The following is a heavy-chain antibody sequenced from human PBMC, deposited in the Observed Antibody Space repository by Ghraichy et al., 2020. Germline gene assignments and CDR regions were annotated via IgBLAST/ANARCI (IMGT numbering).Heavy chain of an antibody. D-gene: IGHD3-16*01. CDR2: IHYTGST. J-gene: IGHJ4*02. Sequence: SQTLSLTCTVSGVYISSGRYYWSWFRQPAGKGLEWIGRIHYTGSTDYNPSLKSRVTLSVDLSKNQFSLNLNNMTAADTAVYYCAKDRGDYPRYFDYWGQGTLVTV. CDR3: AKDRGDYPRYFDY. V-gene: IGHV4-61*02. CDR1: GVYISSGRYY.